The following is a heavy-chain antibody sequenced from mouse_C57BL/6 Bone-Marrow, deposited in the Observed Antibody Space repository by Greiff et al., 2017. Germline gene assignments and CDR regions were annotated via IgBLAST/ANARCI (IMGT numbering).Heavy chain of an antibody. Sequence: EVMLVESGGGLVQPGGSLKLSCAASGFTFSDYGMAWVRQAPRKGPEGVAFISNLAYSIYYADTVTGRFTLSRENAKNTLYLEMSSLRSEDTAMYYGARHDDYYAMDYWGQGTSVTVSS. CDR1: GFTFSDYG. V-gene: IGHV5-15*01. J-gene: IGHJ4*01. CDR2: ISNLAYSI. D-gene: IGHD2-3*01. CDR3: ARHDDYYAMDY.